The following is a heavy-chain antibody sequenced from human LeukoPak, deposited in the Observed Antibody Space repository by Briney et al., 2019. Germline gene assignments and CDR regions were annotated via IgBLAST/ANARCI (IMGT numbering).Heavy chain of an antibody. CDR1: GYTFTGYY. CDR2: INPNSGGT. J-gene: IGHJ4*02. V-gene: IGHV1-2*02. CDR3: ARGLIPAATPFDY. D-gene: IGHD2-2*01. Sequence: ASVKVSCKASGYTFTGYYMHWVRQAPGQGLEWMGWINPNSGGTNYAQKFQGRVTMTRDMSISTAYMELSRLRSDDTAVYYCARGLIPAATPFDYWGQGTLVTVSS.